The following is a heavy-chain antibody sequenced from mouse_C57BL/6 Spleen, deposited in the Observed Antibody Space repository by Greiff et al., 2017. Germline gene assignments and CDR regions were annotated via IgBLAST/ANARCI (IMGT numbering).Heavy chain of an antibody. V-gene: IGHV14-4*01. D-gene: IGHD1-1*01. CDR2: IDPENGET. Sequence: EVQRVESGAELVRPGASVKLSCTASGFNIKDDYMHWVKPRPEQGLEWIGWIDPENGETEYASKFQGKAPITADTSSNTAYLQLSSLTSEDTTVYYCTTRITEVIATSGDYWGKGTTLTVSS. J-gene: IGHJ2*01. CDR3: TTRITEVIATSGDY. CDR1: GFNIKDDY.